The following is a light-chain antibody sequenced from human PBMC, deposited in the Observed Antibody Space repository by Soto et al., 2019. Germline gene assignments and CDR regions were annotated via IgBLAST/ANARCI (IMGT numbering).Light chain of an antibody. CDR1: QSVSSGY. Sequence: EIVLTQSPGTLSLSPGDGATLSCRASQSVSSGYLAWYQQKPGQAPRLLIYGASRRAGGIPDRFSGSGSGTVFTISISIQRPEDIAVYWCQHYGNTPTFGQGTRVQIK. J-gene: IGKJ1*01. V-gene: IGKV3-20*01. CDR2: GAS. CDR3: QHYGNTPT.